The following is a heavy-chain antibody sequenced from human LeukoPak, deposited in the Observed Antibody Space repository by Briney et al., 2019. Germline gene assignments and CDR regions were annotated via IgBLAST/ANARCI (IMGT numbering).Heavy chain of an antibody. Sequence: GGSLRLSCAASGFTFSSYSMNWVRQAPGKGLEWVSSISSSSSYIYYADSVKGRFTISRDNAKNSLYLQMNSLRAEDTAVYYCAKDAHFSGWHFDYWGQGTLVTVSS. V-gene: IGHV3-21*04. CDR1: GFTFSSYS. CDR2: ISSSSSYI. J-gene: IGHJ4*02. D-gene: IGHD6-19*01. CDR3: AKDAHFSGWHFDY.